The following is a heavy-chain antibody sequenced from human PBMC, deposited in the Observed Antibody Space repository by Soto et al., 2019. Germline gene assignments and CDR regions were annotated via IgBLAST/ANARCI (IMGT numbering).Heavy chain of an antibody. CDR3: ARKEGGPQQWLPTRGCIDY. CDR1: GFTFSSYA. CDR2: ISGSGGST. D-gene: IGHD6-19*01. Sequence: GGSLRLSCAASGFTFSSYAMSWVRQAPGKGLEWVSAISGSGGSTYYADSVKGRFTISRDNSKNTLYLQMNSLRAEDTAVYYCARKEGGPQQWLPTRGCIDYWGQGTLVTVSS. J-gene: IGHJ4*02. V-gene: IGHV3-23*01.